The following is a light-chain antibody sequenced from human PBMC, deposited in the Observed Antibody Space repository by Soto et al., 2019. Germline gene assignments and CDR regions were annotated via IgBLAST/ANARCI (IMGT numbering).Light chain of an antibody. V-gene: IGLV2-8*01. CDR3: SSDAGSNKFL. CDR2: EVS. CDR1: SSDVGGYNY. Sequence: QSALTQPPSASGSPGQSVTISCTGTSSDVGGYNYVSWYQQHPGKAPKLMIYEVSKRPSGVPDRFSGSKSGNTASLIVSGLQAEDEDDYYCSSDAGSNKFLFGGGTKLTVL. J-gene: IGLJ2*01.